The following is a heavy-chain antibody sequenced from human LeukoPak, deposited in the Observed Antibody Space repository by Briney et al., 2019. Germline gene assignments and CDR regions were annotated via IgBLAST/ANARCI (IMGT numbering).Heavy chain of an antibody. CDR1: GGSISSYY. D-gene: IGHD2-2*01. J-gene: IGHJ4*02. CDR3: AREKGYCSSTSFSPFDY. V-gene: IGHV4-59*12. CDR2: IYYGGST. Sequence: SETLSLTCTVSGGSISSYYWSWIRQPPGKGLEWIGYIYYGGSTNYNPSLKSRVTISVDTSKNQFSLKLSSVTAADTAVYYCAREKGYCSSTSFSPFDYWGQGTLVTVSS.